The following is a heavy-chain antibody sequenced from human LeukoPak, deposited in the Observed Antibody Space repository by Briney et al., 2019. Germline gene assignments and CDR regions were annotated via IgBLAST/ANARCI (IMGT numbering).Heavy chain of an antibody. Sequence: SETLSLTCAVYGGSFSGYYWSWIRQPPGKGLERIGEINHSGSTNYNPSLKSRVTISVDTSKNQFSLKLSSVTAADTAVYYCARGLTWELARGAPFDYWGQGTLVTVSS. J-gene: IGHJ4*02. V-gene: IGHV4-34*01. D-gene: IGHD1-26*01. CDR3: ARGLTWELARGAPFDY. CDR2: INHSGST. CDR1: GGSFSGYY.